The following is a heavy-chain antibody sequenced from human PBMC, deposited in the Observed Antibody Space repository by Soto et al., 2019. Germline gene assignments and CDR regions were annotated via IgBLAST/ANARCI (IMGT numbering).Heavy chain of an antibody. CDR2: ISVYNGNT. CDR1: GYSFATSG. V-gene: IGHV1-18*01. J-gene: IGHJ4*02. CDR3: ARAGQYYDSSGDVD. D-gene: IGHD3-22*01. Sequence: QVKLVQSGTEVKKPGASMKVSCKASGYSFATSGISWVRQATGQGLEWRGWISVYNGNTNYDHKLHDRVTMTTDTSTTTAYLVFRSLRSDDTAVYYCARAGQYYDSSGDVDWGQGALVSVSS.